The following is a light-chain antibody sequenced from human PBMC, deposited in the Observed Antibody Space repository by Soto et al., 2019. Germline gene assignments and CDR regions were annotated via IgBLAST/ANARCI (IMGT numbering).Light chain of an antibody. CDR1: QSVASAY. CDR2: GAS. CDR3: QQYGASRWT. Sequence: EIVLTQSPGTLSLSPGERASLSCRASQSVASAYLAWYQHKPGQAPRLLIFGASSRATGIPDRFSGSGSGTDFTLTISRLVPEDYAVYYCQQYGASRWTFGQGTKVEAK. J-gene: IGKJ1*01. V-gene: IGKV3-20*01.